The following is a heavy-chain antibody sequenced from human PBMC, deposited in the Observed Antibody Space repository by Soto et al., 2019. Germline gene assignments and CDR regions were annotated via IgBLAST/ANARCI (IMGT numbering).Heavy chain of an antibody. J-gene: IGHJ4*02. CDR1: GGSISSNNW. CDR3: ATRRDGSGSLDY. D-gene: IGHD3-10*01. CDR2: IYHSGST. Sequence: QVQLQESGPGLVKPSGTLSLNCAVSGGSISSNNWWIWVRQPPGKGLEWIAGIYHSGSTNYNPSLKSRVTISVDKSKNQFSLNLNSVTAADTAVYYCATRRDGSGSLDYWGQGTLVTVSS. V-gene: IGHV4-4*02.